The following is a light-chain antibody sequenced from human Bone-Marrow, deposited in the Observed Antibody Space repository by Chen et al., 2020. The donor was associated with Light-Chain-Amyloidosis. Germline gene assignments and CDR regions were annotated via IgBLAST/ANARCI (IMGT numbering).Light chain of an antibody. CDR1: SSDVGSSEF. Sequence: QSALTPPASVSGSPGQSITIPCTGTSSDVGSSEFVSWYQQHPGKAPQLIIFDVSNRPSGVSSRFSGSKSGNTASLFISGLQAEDEADYYCCSQTTYSTLKVFGGGTKLTVL. CDR3: CSQTTYSTLKV. J-gene: IGLJ2*01. CDR2: DVS. V-gene: IGLV2-14*03.